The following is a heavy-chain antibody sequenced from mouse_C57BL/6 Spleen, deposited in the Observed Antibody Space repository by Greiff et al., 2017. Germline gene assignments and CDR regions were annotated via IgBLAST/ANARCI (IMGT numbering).Heavy chain of an antibody. CDR1: SYTFTSYW. D-gene: IGHD1-1*01. V-gene: IGHV1-55*01. J-gene: IGHJ3*01. CDR2: IYPGSGST. CDR3: ANYYGSSYGFAY. Sequence: VQLQQPGAELVKPGASVKMSCKASSYTFTSYWITWVKQRPGQGLEWIGDIYPGSGSTNYNEKFKSKATLTVDTSSSTAYMQLSSLTSEDSAVYYCANYYGSSYGFAYWGQGTLVTVSA.